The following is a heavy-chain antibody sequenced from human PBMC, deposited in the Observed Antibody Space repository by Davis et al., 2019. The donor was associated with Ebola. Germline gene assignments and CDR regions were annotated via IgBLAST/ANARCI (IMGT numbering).Heavy chain of an antibody. CDR2: INPSGGST. J-gene: IGHJ4*02. CDR1: GYTFTSYY. D-gene: IGHD6-19*01. Sequence: ASVKVSCKASGYTFTSYYMHWVRQAPGQGLEWMGIINPSGGSTSYAQKFQGRVTMTRDTSTSTVYMELSSLRSDDTAVYYCARDIAVAASDYWGQGTLVTVTS. V-gene: IGHV1-46*01. CDR3: ARDIAVAASDY.